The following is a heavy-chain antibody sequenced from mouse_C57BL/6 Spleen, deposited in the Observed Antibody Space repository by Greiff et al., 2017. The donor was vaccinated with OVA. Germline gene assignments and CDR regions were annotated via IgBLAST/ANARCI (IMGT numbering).Heavy chain of an antibody. D-gene: IGHD2-1*01. CDR2: IDPETGGT. J-gene: IGHJ3*01. V-gene: IGHV1-15*01. Sequence: LVESGAELVRPGASVTLSCKASGYTFTDYEMHWVKQTPVHGLEWIGAIDPETGGTAYNQKFKGKAILTADKSSSTAYMELRSLTSEDSAVYYCTRVDGNYAAYWGQGTLVTVSA. CDR1: GYTFTDYE. CDR3: TRVDGNYAAY.